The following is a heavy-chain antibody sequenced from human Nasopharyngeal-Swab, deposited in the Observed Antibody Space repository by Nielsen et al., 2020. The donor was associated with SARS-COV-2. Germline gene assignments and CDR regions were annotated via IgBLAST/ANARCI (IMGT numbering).Heavy chain of an antibody. CDR3: AKDLVGSFDY. Sequence: GESLKISCAASGFTFSSDAMSWVRQARGKGLEWVSAISGSGGSTYYADSVKGRFTISRDNSKNTLYLQMNSLRAEDTAVYYCAKDLVGSFDYWGQGTLVTVSS. CDR2: ISGSGGST. J-gene: IGHJ4*02. CDR1: GFTFSSDA. V-gene: IGHV3-23*01. D-gene: IGHD2-15*01.